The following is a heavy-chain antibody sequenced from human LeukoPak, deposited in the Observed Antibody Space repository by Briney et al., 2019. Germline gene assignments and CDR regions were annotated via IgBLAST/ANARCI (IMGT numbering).Heavy chain of an antibody. J-gene: IGHJ4*02. CDR3: ARVYYGSGSYLPLEY. CDR2: ISHSGTT. D-gene: IGHD3-10*01. Sequence: SETLSLTCAVSGYSIDGGYSWGWIRQPPGKGLEFSGTISHSGTTYYNPSLKSRLTLSADTSKNQFSLKMTSVTAADTATYYCARVYYGSGSYLPLEYWGPGILVTVSS. CDR1: GYSIDGGYS. V-gene: IGHV4-38-2*01.